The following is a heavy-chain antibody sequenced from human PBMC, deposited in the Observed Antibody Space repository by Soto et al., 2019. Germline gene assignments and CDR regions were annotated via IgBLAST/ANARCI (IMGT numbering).Heavy chain of an antibody. J-gene: IGHJ6*02. CDR3: ARDQGTVTDYYYYGMDV. CDR1: GGTFSSYA. Sequence: SVKVSCKASGGTFSSYAISWVRQAPGQGLEWMGGIIPIFGTANYAQKFQGRVTITADESTSTAYMELSSLRSEDTAVYYCARDQGTVTDYYYYGMDVWGQGTTVTVSS. V-gene: IGHV1-69*13. D-gene: IGHD4-4*01. CDR2: IIPIFGTA.